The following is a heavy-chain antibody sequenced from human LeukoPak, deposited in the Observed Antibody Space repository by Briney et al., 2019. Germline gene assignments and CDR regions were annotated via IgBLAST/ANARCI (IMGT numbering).Heavy chain of an antibody. V-gene: IGHV4-59*01. CDR1: GGSIGTYY. Sequence: SETLSLTCTVSGGSIGTYYWSWIRQPPGKGLEWIGYIYYSGIANYKPSLTSRATMSVDTSKNQFSLKLSSVPAADTAVYYCAREGDTSKFDYWGQGTLVTVSP. D-gene: IGHD2-21*02. CDR2: IYYSGIA. J-gene: IGHJ4*02. CDR3: AREGDTSKFDY.